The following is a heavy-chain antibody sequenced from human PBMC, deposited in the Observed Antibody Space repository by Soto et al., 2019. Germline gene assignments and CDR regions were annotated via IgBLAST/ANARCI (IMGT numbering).Heavy chain of an antibody. Sequence: SETLSLTCAVYGGSISSYYWSWIRQPPGKGLEWIGYIYYSGSTNYNPSLKSRVTISVDTSKNQFSLKLSSVTAADTAVYYCARSYYDILTGYSTGYFDYWGQGTLVTVSS. V-gene: IGHV4-59*01. CDR3: ARSYYDILTGYSTGYFDY. D-gene: IGHD3-9*01. J-gene: IGHJ4*02. CDR1: GGSISSYY. CDR2: IYYSGST.